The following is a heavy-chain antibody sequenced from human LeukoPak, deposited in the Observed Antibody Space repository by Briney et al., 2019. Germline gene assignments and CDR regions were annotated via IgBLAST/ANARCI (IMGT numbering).Heavy chain of an antibody. Sequence: ASVKVSCKASGYTFTGYYIHWVRQAPGQGVEWMGWINPNSGGTKYAQKFQGRVTVTRDTSISTSYMELSRLKSDDTAAYYCARGRTHRRLWLGESTGGPFDYWGQGTLVTVSS. CDR2: INPNSGGT. CDR1: GYTFTGYY. V-gene: IGHV1-2*02. J-gene: IGHJ4*02. D-gene: IGHD3-10*01. CDR3: ARGRTHRRLWLGESTGGPFDY.